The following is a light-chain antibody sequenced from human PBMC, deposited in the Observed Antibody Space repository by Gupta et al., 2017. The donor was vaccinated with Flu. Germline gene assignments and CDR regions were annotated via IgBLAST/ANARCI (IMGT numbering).Light chain of an antibody. CDR1: QSVLYSPNNKNY. J-gene: IGKJ2*02. Sequence: DIVLTQSPDSLALSLGERATITCKSSQSVLYSPNNKNYLSWYQQKPGQPPKLLIYWASARESGVPDRFSGSGSGTDFTLTSSSLQAEDVAVYYCHQYYSTLWTFGQGTKLEIK. V-gene: IGKV4-1*01. CDR2: WAS. CDR3: HQYYSTLWT.